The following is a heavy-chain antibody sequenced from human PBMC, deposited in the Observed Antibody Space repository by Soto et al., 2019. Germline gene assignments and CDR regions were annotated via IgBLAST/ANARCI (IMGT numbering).Heavy chain of an antibody. V-gene: IGHV3-30-3*01. D-gene: IGHD3-10*01. J-gene: IGHJ6*02. CDR1: GFTFSDYA. CDR2: ISCDGSNK. Sequence: QVQLGESGGGVVQPGRSLRLSCAASGFTFSDYAMHWVRQAPGKGVEWVAVISCDGSNKYYVDSVKGRFTISRDNSKNALFLQRNSRPTENRVVYYCAGPLGCGESYYYGLAVGGQGTTVTVSS. CDR3: AGPLGCGESYYYGLAV.